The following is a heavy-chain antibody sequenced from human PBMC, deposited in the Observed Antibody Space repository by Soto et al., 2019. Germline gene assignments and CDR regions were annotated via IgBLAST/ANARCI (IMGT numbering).Heavy chain of an antibody. V-gene: IGHV3-21*01. CDR2: ISSSSSYI. CDR3: ARSRAIYCSGGSCYGSDY. CDR1: GFTFSSYS. Sequence: EVQLVESGGGLVKPGGSLRLSCAASGFTFSSYSMNWVRQAPGKGLEWVSAISSSSSYIYYADSVKGRFTISRDNAKNSLYLQMNSLRAEDTAVYDCARSRAIYCSGGSCYGSDYWGQGTLVTVSS. J-gene: IGHJ4*02. D-gene: IGHD2-15*01.